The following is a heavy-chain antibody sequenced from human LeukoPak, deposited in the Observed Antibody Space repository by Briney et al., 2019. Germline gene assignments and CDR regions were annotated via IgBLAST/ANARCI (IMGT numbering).Heavy chain of an antibody. J-gene: IGHJ6*02. CDR1: GFTFTSYA. D-gene: IGHD4-17*01. V-gene: IGHV3-33*08. CDR3: AREGTVTTFYYGMDV. CDR2: IWYDGSNK. Sequence: GESLRLSCAASGFTFTSYAMSWVRQAPGKGLEWVAVIWYDGSNKYYADSVKGRFTISRDNSKNTLYLQMNSLRAEDTAVYYCAREGTVTTFYYGMDVWGQGTTVTVSS.